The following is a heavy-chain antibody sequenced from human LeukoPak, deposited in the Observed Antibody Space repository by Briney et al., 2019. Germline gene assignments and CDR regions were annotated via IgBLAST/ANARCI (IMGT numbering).Heavy chain of an antibody. CDR3: ARGSFRALGPYPGWGP. J-gene: IGHJ5*02. D-gene: IGHD3-16*01. V-gene: IGHV3-33*01. CDR2: IWYDGSNK. Sequence: PGGSLRLSCAASGFTFSSYGMHWVRQAPGKGLEWVAVIWYDGSNKYYADSVKGRFTISRDNSKNTLYLQMNSLRAEDTAVYYCARGSFRALGPYPGWGPWGQGTLVTVSS. CDR1: GFTFSSYG.